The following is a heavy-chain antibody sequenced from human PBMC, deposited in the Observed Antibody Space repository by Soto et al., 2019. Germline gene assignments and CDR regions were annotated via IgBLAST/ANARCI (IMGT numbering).Heavy chain of an antibody. D-gene: IGHD1-1*01. CDR2: TYYRSRWYN. V-gene: IGHV6-1*01. J-gene: IGHJ6*03. Sequence: SQTLSLTCAISGDSVSSNSAAWNWIRQSPSRGLVWLGRTYYRSRWYNDYAVSVKSRITVNPDTSKNQFSLHLNSVTPEDTAVYYGAGTTSLQWYYMYVWDKGTTVTVSS. CDR1: GDSVSSNSAA. CDR3: AGTTSLQWYYMYV.